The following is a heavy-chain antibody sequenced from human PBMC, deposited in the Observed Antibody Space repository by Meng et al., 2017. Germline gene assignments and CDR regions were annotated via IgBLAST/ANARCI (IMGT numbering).Heavy chain of an antibody. CDR2: IYYSGST. CDR3: ARVPYYGSGSYQYNWFDP. CDR1: GGSISSSSYY. V-gene: IGHV4-39*07. D-gene: IGHD3-10*01. J-gene: IGHJ5*02. Sequence: QLQLQESGPGLVKPSATLSLTCTVSGGSISSSSYYWGWIRQPPGKGLEWIGSIYYSGSTYYNPSLKSRVTISVDTSKNQFSLKLSSVTAADTAVYYCARVPYYGSGSYQYNWFDPWGQGTLVTVSS.